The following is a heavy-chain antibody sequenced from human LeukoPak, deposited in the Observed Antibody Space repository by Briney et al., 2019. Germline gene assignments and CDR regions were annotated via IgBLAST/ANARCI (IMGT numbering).Heavy chain of an antibody. D-gene: IGHD5-18*01. V-gene: IGHV1-18*01. Sequence: GASVKVSCKASGYTFTSYGISWVRQAPGQGLEWMGWISAYNGNTNYAQKLQGRVTMTTDTTTSTAYMELRSLRSDDTAVYYCARDALYIIRRGYSYADCMDVWGQGTTVTVSS. CDR2: ISAYNGNT. J-gene: IGHJ6*02. CDR1: GYTFTSYG. CDR3: ARDALYIIRRGYSYADCMDV.